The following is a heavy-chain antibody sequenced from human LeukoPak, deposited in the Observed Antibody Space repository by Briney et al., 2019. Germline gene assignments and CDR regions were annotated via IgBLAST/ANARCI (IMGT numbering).Heavy chain of an antibody. V-gene: IGHV3-53*01. D-gene: IGHD4-17*01. J-gene: IGHJ4*02. Sequence: PGGSLRLSCAASGFSVSSSYMSWVRQAPGKGLEWVSVFYIGGNTYYADSVKGRFTISRDNSKNTLYLQMNSLRAEDTAVYYCARGTVTAPDYWGQGTPVTVSS. CDR3: ARGTVTAPDY. CDR1: GFSVSSSY. CDR2: FYIGGNT.